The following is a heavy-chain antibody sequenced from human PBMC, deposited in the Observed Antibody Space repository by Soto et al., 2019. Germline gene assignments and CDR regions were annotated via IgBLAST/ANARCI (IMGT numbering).Heavy chain of an antibody. CDR1: RLTFSSYA. V-gene: IGHV3-23*01. Sequence: GGSPKLSRAAHRLTFSSYAMSCVGQGPGKGLEWVSAISGSGGSTYYADSVKGRFTISRDNSKNTLYLQMNSLRAEDTAVYYCAKAKDSSSWYPVYFQHWGQGTLVTVSS. J-gene: IGHJ1*01. CDR3: AKAKDSSSWYPVYFQH. D-gene: IGHD6-13*01. CDR2: ISGSGGST.